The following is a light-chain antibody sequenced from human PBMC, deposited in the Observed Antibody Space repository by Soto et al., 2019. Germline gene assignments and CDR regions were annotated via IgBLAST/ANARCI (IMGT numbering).Light chain of an antibody. J-gene: IGKJ1*01. CDR3: QQYGSSPWT. V-gene: IGKV3-20*01. CDR2: GAS. CDR1: QSVTSNS. Sequence: EIVLTQSPGTLSLSPGERATLSCRASQSVTSNSLAWFQQKRGQAPRLLIYGASTRTTATPDRFTGSGSGTDFTLTISRLEPEDFAVYYCQQYGSSPWTFGQGTKVEIK.